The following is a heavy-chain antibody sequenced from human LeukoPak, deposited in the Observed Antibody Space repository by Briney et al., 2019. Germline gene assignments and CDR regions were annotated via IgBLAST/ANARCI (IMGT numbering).Heavy chain of an antibody. CDR1: VGSISSYY. CDR3: ARLREEYCSSTSCLYYYYYYMDV. CDR2: IYYSGST. Sequence: PSETLSLTCTVSVGSISSYYWSWTRQPPANGLEGIGYIYYSGSTNYNPSLKRRVTISVDTSKNQVSLQLSSVTAADTAVYYCARLREEYCSSTSCLYYYYYYMDVWGKGTTVTVSS. V-gene: IGHV4-59*01. D-gene: IGHD2-2*01. J-gene: IGHJ6*03.